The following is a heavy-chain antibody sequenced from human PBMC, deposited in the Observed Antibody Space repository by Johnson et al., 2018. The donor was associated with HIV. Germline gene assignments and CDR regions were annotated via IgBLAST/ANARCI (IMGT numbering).Heavy chain of an antibody. V-gene: IGHV3-30*18. CDR2: ISYDGSNK. D-gene: IGHD5-12*01. CDR1: GFTFSSYG. CDR3: AKVLIVATGERAFDI. Sequence: QMLLVESGGGVVQPGRSLRLSCAASGFTFSSYGMHWVRQAPGKGLEWVAVISYDGSNKYYADSVKGRFTISRDNSKNTLYLQMNSLRAEDTAVYYCAKVLIVATGERAFDIWGHGTMITVSS. J-gene: IGHJ3*02.